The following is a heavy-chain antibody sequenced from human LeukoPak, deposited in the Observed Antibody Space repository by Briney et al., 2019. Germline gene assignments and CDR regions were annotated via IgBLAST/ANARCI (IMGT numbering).Heavy chain of an antibody. Sequence: SETLSLTGAVYGGPFRNYYWSWIRQPPGKGLEWVGEVSHSGSANYNPSLKSRLTMSVDTSKNQFSLKRTSVIAADTAVYYCARGRFTGGGFGELHEWGQGTLVTVSS. D-gene: IGHD3-16*01. V-gene: IGHV4-34*01. CDR1: GGPFRNYY. CDR2: VSHSGSA. J-gene: IGHJ4*02. CDR3: ARGRFTGGGFGELHE.